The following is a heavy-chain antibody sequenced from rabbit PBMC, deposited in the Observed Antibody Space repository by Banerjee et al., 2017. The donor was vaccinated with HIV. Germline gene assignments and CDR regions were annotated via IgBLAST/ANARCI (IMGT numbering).Heavy chain of an antibody. CDR2: IFIASIRT. CDR1: GLDFSSSYW. D-gene: IGHD1-1*01. V-gene: IGHV1S40*01. J-gene: IGHJ4*01. Sequence: QSLEESGGDLVKPGASLTLTCTASGLDFSSSYWICWVRQAPGKGLELIACIFIASIRTWYATWVNGRFTISKTSSTTVTLQMTGLTAADTATYFCARDLTGVIGWNFNLWGQGTLVTVS. CDR3: ARDLTGVIGWNFNL.